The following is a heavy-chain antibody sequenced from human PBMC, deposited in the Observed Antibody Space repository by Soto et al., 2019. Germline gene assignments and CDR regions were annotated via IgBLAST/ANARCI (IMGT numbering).Heavy chain of an antibody. Sequence: PSQTLSLTFAISGYRVSNSSAAWNWISQSPSRGLEWLGRTYYRSKWYNDYTVSVKSRITINPDTSRNKFSMHLNSVTPEDTAVYYCARDRSQGDSSWYDCWGHGALVTVSS. CDR2: TYYRSKWYN. CDR1: GYRVSNSSAA. D-gene: IGHD2-21*02. CDR3: ARDRSQGDSSWYDC. J-gene: IGHJ5*01. V-gene: IGHV6-1*01.